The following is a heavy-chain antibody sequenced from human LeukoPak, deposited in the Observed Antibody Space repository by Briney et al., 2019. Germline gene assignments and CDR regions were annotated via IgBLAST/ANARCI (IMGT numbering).Heavy chain of an antibody. CDR1: GGSFSGYY. CDR2: IYSSGST. V-gene: IGHV4-4*07. D-gene: IGHD3-22*01. Sequence: RPSETLSLTCAVYGGSFSGYYWSWIRQPPGKGLEWIGRIYSSGSTNYNPSLKSRVTMSVDKSRNQFSLKLSSVSAADTAVYYCARDSSGYYGLFDPWGQGTLATVSS. J-gene: IGHJ5*02. CDR3: ARDSSGYYGLFDP.